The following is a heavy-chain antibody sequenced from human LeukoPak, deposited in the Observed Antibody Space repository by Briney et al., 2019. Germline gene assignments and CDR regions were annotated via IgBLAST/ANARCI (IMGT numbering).Heavy chain of an antibody. CDR1: GSTLSSYS. J-gene: IGHJ4*02. CDR2: MSGSDTGS. V-gene: IGHV3-23*01. CDR3: AKDARSFGGTYFDY. D-gene: IGHD4-23*01. Sequence: GGSLRLSCVASGSTLSSYSMSWVRQAPGKGLEWVSAMSGSDTGSWYADSVKGRFTISRDTSKTTLYLQMNSLRAEDTAIYYCAKDARSFGGTYFDYWGQGIQVTVSS.